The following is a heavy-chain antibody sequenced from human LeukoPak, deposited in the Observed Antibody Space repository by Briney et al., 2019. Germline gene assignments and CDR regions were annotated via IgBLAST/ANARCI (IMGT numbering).Heavy chain of an antibody. D-gene: IGHD1-26*01. CDR1: GFTFSSYG. CDR2: IRYDGSNK. Sequence: GGSLRLSCAASGFTFSSYGMHWVRRAAGKGLEWVACIRYDGSNKYYADSVKGRFTISRDNSKNTLYLQMNSLRAEDTAVYYCARDRGATLYYYYGMDVWGQGTTVTVSS. V-gene: IGHV3-30*02. CDR3: ARDRGATLYYYYGMDV. J-gene: IGHJ6*02.